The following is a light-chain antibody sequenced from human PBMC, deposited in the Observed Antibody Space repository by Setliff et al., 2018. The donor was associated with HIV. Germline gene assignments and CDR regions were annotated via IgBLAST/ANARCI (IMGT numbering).Light chain of an antibody. Sequence: QSALTQPASVSGSPGQSITISCTGTSSDVGGYNYVSWYQQHPGKAPKLMIYDVSKWPSGVSNRFSGSKSGNTASLTISGLQTEDEADYYCSSYAGNNNFVFGTGTKVTVL. CDR2: DVS. CDR1: SSDVGGYNY. J-gene: IGLJ1*01. CDR3: SSYAGNNNFV. V-gene: IGLV2-14*01.